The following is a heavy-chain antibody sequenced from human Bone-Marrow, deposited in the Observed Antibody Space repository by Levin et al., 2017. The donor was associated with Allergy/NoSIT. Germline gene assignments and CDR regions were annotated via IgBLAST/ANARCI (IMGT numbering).Heavy chain of an antibody. CDR2: IWFDGSRK. D-gene: IGHD6-13*01. J-gene: IGHJ4*02. CDR3: ARDGGGSSYYFDS. CDR1: GFTFTSYN. V-gene: IGHV3-33*01. Sequence: LSLTCAASGFTFTSYNMHWVRQAPGKGLEWVAVIWFDGSRKWYTESVKGRFTVSRDNSKNMLFLEMTSLRADDTAVYYCARDGGGSSYYFDSWGQGTLVTVSS.